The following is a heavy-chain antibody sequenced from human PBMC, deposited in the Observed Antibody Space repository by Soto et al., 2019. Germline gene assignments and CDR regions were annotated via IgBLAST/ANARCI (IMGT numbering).Heavy chain of an antibody. CDR2: ISSSSSYI. CDR1: GFTFSSYS. Sequence: EVQLVESGGGLVKPGGSLRLSCAASGFTFSSYSMNWVRQATGKGLEWVSSISSSSSYIYYADSVKGRFTISRDNAKNSLYLQLNSLGAEDTAVYYCARDQPGYSYGYGLGYWGQGTLVTVSS. V-gene: IGHV3-21*01. CDR3: ARDQPGYSYGYGLGY. J-gene: IGHJ4*02. D-gene: IGHD5-18*01.